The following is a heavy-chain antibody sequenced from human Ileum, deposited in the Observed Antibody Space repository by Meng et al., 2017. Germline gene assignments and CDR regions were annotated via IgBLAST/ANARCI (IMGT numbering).Heavy chain of an antibody. J-gene: IGHJ4*02. D-gene: IGHD1-26*01. CDR2: IHYSGST. CDR1: GDSFTDYY. V-gene: IGHV4-34*01. CDR3: ARRIRGGSYLG. Sequence: QLQLMQWGAGMLKPSAPLSLTCDVYGDSFTDYYWNWIRQPPGKGLEWIGEIHYSGSTNYNPSLESRVTISEDTSQKQFSLRLSSVTAADTAVYYCARRIRGGSYLGWGQGTLVTVSS.